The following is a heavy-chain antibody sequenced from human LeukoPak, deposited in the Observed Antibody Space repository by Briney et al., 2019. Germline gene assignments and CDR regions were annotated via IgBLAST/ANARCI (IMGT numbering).Heavy chain of an antibody. Sequence: ASVKVSCKASGYTFTGYYMHWVRQAPGQGLEWMGWINPNSGGTKNTQKFQGRVTVTRDTFISTAYMELSRLRSDDTAVYYCARGKRSGLLRYFDWLPEILDYWGQGTLVSVSS. J-gene: IGHJ4*02. CDR1: GYTFTGYY. D-gene: IGHD3-9*01. CDR2: INPNSGGT. V-gene: IGHV1-2*02. CDR3: ARGKRSGLLRYFDWLPEILDY.